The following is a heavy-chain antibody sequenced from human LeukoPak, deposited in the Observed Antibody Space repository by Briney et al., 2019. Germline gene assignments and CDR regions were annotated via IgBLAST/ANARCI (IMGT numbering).Heavy chain of an antibody. V-gene: IGHV3-74*01. CDR2: IDTDGSTT. CDR1: GFSFSRYW. J-gene: IGHJ5*02. Sequence: GGSLRLSCAASGFSFSRYWMHWVRQAPGKGLVWVSDIDTDGSTTNYADSVKGRFTISRDKAKNTVYLEMNSLRAEDTATYYCAREGSYLNSGGSYYLHWFDPWGQGTLVTVSS. CDR3: AREGSYLNSGGSYYLHWFDP. D-gene: IGHD3-22*01.